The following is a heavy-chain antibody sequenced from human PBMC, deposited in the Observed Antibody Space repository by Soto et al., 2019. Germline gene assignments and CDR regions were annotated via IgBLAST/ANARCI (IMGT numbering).Heavy chain of an antibody. CDR3: AKRYSGGWYDPDY. CDR1: GFTFSGYA. J-gene: IGHJ4*02. D-gene: IGHD6-19*01. Sequence: QSGGSLRLSCAASGFTFSGYAMSWVRQAPGKGLEWVSTISGSGASTYYADSVKGRFTISRDNSKNTLYLQMNSLRAEDTAVYYCAKRYSGGWYDPDYWGQGALVTVSS. V-gene: IGHV3-23*01. CDR2: ISGSGAST.